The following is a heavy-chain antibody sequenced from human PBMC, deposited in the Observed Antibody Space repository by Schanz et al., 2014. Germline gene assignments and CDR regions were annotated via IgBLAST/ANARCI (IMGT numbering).Heavy chain of an antibody. V-gene: IGHV3-23*01. D-gene: IGHD3-10*01. Sequence: EVQLLESGGALEQPGGSLRLSCAASGITFSNFAMTWVRQAPGKGLEWVSAISASGGSTYYADSVKGRFTISRDNSKNTLYLQMNSLRAEDTAVYYCAKNFGSGSYGSPFDYWGQGTLVTVSS. J-gene: IGHJ4*02. CDR3: AKNFGSGSYGSPFDY. CDR1: GITFSNFA. CDR2: ISASGGST.